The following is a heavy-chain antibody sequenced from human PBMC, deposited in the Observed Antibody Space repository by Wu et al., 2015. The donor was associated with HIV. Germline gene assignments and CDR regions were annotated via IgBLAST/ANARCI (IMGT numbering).Heavy chain of an antibody. CDR1: GYTFTDYY. V-gene: IGHV1-69*01. D-gene: IGHD2-8*01. Sequence: QVQLVQSGAEVKKPGASVKVSCQASGYTFTDYYIHWVRQAPGQGLEWMGWIIPIFNTADYAQKFQGRVTITADESTSTAYMELSSLKSEDTAMYYCARERMADWYCDLWGRGTLVTVSS. CDR3: ARERMADWYCDL. J-gene: IGHJ2*01. CDR2: IIPIFNTA.